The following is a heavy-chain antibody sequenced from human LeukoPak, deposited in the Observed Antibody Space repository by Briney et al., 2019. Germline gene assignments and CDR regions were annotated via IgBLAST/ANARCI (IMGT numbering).Heavy chain of an antibody. D-gene: IGHD3-10*01. CDR2: IIYSGST. CDR1: GDSISSGVYY. V-gene: IGHV4-30-4*01. J-gene: IGHJ4*02. CDR3: VASRIRGDIY. Sequence: SQTLSLTCTVSGDSISSGVYYWSWIRQPPGKGLEWIGYIIYSGSTYYNPSLKSPLSLSLDTSNNQFSLNLTSVTAADTAVYYCVASRIRGDIYWGQGTLVTVSS.